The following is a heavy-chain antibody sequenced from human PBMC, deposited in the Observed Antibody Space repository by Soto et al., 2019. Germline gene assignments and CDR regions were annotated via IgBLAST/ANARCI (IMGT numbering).Heavy chain of an antibody. D-gene: IGHD3-16*01. CDR1: GFTFRSYV. CDR3: ARWGTTGGLDV. Sequence: QVQLVESGGGVVQPGTSLRLSCVGSGFTFRSYVIHWVRQAPGKGLEWVALTSYDGSNKDYGDSVKGRFTISRDNSRNTVDLHMDSLRREDTALYYCARWGTTGGLDVGGEGTLVSVSS. V-gene: IGHV3-33*05. CDR2: TSYDGSNK. J-gene: IGHJ1*01.